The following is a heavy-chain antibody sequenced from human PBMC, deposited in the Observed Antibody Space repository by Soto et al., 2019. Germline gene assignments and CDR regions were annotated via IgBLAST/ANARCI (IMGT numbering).Heavy chain of an antibody. CDR1: GGSISSYY. V-gene: IGHV4-59*12. CDR3: AIRRDLYYFAY. J-gene: IGHJ4*02. Sequence: SETLSLTCTVSGGSISSYYWSWIRQPPGKGLEWIGYISYSGSTNYNPSLKSRVTISVDTSKNQFSLKLSSVTAADSAVYYCAIRRDLYYFAYWGQGTLVTVSS. CDR2: ISYSGST.